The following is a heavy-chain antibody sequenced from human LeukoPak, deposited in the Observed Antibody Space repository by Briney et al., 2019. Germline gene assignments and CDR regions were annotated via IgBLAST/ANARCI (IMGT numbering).Heavy chain of an antibody. Sequence: SETLSLTCAVSGGSISSNNWWNWVRQPPGKGLEWIGEIYHSGSTNYNPSLKSRVTISVDKSKNQLFLKLNSVTAADTAVYYCARDLGSSTPSGVWDKGTTVTVSS. CDR2: IYHSGST. CDR1: GGSISSNNW. CDR3: ARDLGSSTPSGV. J-gene: IGHJ6*04. D-gene: IGHD3-16*01. V-gene: IGHV4-4*02.